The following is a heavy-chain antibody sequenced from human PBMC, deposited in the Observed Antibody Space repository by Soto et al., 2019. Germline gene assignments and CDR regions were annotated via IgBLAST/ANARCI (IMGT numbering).Heavy chain of an antibody. D-gene: IGHD3-22*01. CDR1: GFTFSSYD. Sequence: PGGSLRLSCAASGFTFSSYDMHWVRQATGKGLEWVSAIGTAGDPYYPGSVKGRFTISRENAKNSLYLQMNSLRAGDTAVYYCARAGYDSSGYHYWYFDLWGRGTLVTVSS. V-gene: IGHV3-13*05. CDR2: IGTAGDP. CDR3: ARAGYDSSGYHYWYFDL. J-gene: IGHJ2*01.